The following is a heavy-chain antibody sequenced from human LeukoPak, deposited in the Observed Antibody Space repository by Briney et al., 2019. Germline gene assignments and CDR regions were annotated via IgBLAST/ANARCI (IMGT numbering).Heavy chain of an antibody. D-gene: IGHD1-1*01. Sequence: SETLSLTCTVSGDSISNYYWTWIRQPPGKGLEWIGYIYYSGSTNYNPSLKSRVTISVDTSKNQFSLKLSSVTAADTAVYYCARVKTMSDAFDIWGQGTTVTVSS. CDR2: IYYSGST. V-gene: IGHV4-59*01. CDR3: ARVKTMSDAFDI. J-gene: IGHJ3*02. CDR1: GDSISNYY.